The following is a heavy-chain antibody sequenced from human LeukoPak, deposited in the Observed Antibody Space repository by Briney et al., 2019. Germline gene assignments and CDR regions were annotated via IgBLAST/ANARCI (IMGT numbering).Heavy chain of an antibody. D-gene: IGHD2-15*01. CDR3: ARDGGYCSGGSCYSPHYYYYMDV. CDR1: GYTFTSYG. Sequence: ASVKVSCKASGYTFTSYGISWVRQAPGQGLEWMGWISAYNGNTNYAQKLQGRVTMTTDTSTSTAYMELRSLRADDTAVYYCARDGGYCSGGSCYSPHYYYYMDVWGKGTTVTVSS. CDR2: ISAYNGNT. J-gene: IGHJ6*03. V-gene: IGHV1-18*01.